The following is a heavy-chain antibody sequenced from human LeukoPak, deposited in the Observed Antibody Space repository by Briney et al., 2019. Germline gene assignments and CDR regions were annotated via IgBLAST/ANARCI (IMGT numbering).Heavy chain of an antibody. V-gene: IGHV3-20*04. CDR3: ARHLTYGGWNS. CDR2: INWNGGST. D-gene: IGHD4-23*01. CDR1: GFTFDDYG. Sequence: PGGSLRLSCAASGFTFDDYGMNWVGQAPGKGLEWVSGINWNGGSTGYADSVKGRFAISRDNAKNTLYLQMNSLRAEDTAVYYCARHLTYGGWNSWGQGTLVTVSS. J-gene: IGHJ4*02.